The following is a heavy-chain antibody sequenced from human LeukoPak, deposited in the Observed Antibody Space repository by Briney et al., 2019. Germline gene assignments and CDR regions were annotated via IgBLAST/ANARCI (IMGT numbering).Heavy chain of an antibody. V-gene: IGHV4-39*07. CDR3: ARGPLSRVFDY. CDR2: IYYSGST. Sequence: SETLSLTCTASGGSISSSSYYWGWIRQPPGKGLEWIGSIYYSGSTYYNPSLKSRVTISVDTSKNQFSLKLSSVTAADTAVYYCARGPLSRVFDYWGQGTLVTVSS. CDR1: GGSISSSSYY. D-gene: IGHD5-24*01. J-gene: IGHJ4*02.